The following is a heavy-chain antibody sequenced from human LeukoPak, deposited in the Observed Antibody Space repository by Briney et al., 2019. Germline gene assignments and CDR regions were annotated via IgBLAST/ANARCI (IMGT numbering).Heavy chain of an antibody. CDR1: GYTFTGYY. J-gene: IGHJ4*02. Sequence: ASVKVSCKASGYTFTGYYMHWVRQAPGQGLEWMGWIDPNSGGTDYAQKFQGRVTMTRDTSISTAYMELSSLRSEDTAVYYCARPVGRWGQGTLVTVSS. CDR2: IDPNSGGT. D-gene: IGHD2-15*01. V-gene: IGHV1-2*02. CDR3: ARPVGR.